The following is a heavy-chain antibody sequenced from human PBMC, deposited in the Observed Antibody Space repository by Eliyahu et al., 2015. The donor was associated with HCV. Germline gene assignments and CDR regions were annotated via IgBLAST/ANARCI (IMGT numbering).Heavy chain of an antibody. D-gene: IGHD1-7*01. CDR2: IIPXFGTA. CDR1: VCTFSSYA. V-gene: IGHV1-69*01. Sequence: EVKKPWSSVKVSCQASVCTFSSYAISWVRQXXGQGLXWMXXIIPXFGTANYAXKXQGRVTITXDESTSTAYMELSRLXSEDTAVYYCARGSHRQNYGIPFDYWGQGTLVTVSS. J-gene: IGHJ4*02. CDR3: ARGSHRQNYGIPFDY.